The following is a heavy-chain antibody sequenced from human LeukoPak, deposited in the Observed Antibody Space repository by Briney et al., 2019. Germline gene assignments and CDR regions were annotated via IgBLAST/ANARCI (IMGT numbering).Heavy chain of an antibody. V-gene: IGHV4-34*01. CDR3: ARGRLTLAATDAFDI. CDR2: INHSGST. Sequence: KPSETLSLTCAVYGGSFSGYYWSWIRQPPGKGLEWIGEINHSGSTNYNPSLKSRVTISVDTSKNQFSLKLSSVTAADTAVYYCARGRLTLAATDAFDIWGQGTMVTVSS. CDR1: GGSFSGYY. J-gene: IGHJ3*02. D-gene: IGHD6-25*01.